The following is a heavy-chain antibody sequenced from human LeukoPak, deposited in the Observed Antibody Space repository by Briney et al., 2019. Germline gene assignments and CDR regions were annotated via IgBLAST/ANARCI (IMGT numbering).Heavy chain of an antibody. Sequence: GRSLRLYCAASGFTFDEYAMHWVRQAPGKGREWVSGISWNRASIIYADSVKGRFTISRDNAKNYLYLKMDSLRPEDTAFYYCTKRKNSDYPFDYWGQGTLVTVSS. CDR1: GFTFDEYA. CDR2: ISWNRASI. J-gene: IGHJ4*02. V-gene: IGHV3-9*01. D-gene: IGHD4-11*01. CDR3: TKRKNSDYPFDY.